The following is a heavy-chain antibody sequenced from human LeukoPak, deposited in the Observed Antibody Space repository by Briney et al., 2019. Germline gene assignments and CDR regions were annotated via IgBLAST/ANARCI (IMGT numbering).Heavy chain of an antibody. CDR2: VNPSSGDT. D-gene: IGHD2-15*01. CDR3: ARDRHCSGGICHSNWFDP. Sequence: ASVNVSSKASGYTFTNYYIHWVRQAPGQGREWMGIVNPSSGDTNYAQKFQGRVTMTRDTSTTTVYMELRSLSLEDTAVYYCARDRHCSGGICHSNWFDPWGQGTLVTVSS. J-gene: IGHJ5*02. V-gene: IGHV1-46*01. CDR1: GYTFTNYY.